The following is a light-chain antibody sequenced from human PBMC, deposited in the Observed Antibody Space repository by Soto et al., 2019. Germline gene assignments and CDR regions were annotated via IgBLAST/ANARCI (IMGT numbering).Light chain of an antibody. CDR1: SSNVGGNY. Sequence: QFVLTQPPSVSAAPGQKVTISCSGNSSNVGGNYVSWYQVLPQTAPKLLIYDNHKRHSGIPDRFSGSKSGTSATLGITDLQTGDEAEYYCGTWDISLDTVVFGGGTKVTVL. V-gene: IGLV1-51*01. CDR3: GTWDISLDTVV. CDR2: DNH. J-gene: IGLJ2*01.